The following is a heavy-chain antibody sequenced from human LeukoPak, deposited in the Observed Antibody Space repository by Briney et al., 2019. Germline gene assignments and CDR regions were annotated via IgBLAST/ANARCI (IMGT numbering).Heavy chain of an antibody. Sequence: SSETLSLTCNVSGGSVTRGGYYWSWLRQQPGKGLERIGFIYYGGSPYYSPSLTSRLTISRDTSKNQCSLRLSSVTAADTAVYYCARATATVTFDFWGQGTLVTVSS. J-gene: IGHJ4*02. D-gene: IGHD4-17*01. V-gene: IGHV4-31*03. CDR2: IYYGGSP. CDR1: GGSVTRGGYY. CDR3: ARATATVTFDF.